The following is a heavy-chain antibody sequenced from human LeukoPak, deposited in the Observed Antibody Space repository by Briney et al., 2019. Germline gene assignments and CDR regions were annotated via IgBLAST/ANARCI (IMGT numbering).Heavy chain of an antibody. V-gene: IGHV3-20*04. J-gene: IGHJ4*02. CDR3: ARNTIFGVVIMDYFDY. D-gene: IGHD3-3*01. CDR2: INWNGGST. CDR1: GFTFDDYG. Sequence: PGGSLRLSCAASGFTFDDYGMSWVRQAPGKGLEWVSGINWNGGSTGYADSVKGRFTISRDNAKNSLYLQMNSLRAEDTAVYYCARNTIFGVVIMDYFDYWGQGTLVTVSS.